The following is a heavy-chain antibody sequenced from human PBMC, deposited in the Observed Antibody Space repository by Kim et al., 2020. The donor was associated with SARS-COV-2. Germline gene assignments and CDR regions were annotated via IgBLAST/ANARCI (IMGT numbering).Heavy chain of an antibody. CDR1: GFTFSNAW. D-gene: IGHD2-21*02. Sequence: GGSLRLSCAASGFTFSNAWMSWVRQAPGKGLEWVGRIKSKTDGGTTDYAAPVKGRFTISRDDSKNTLYLQMNSLKTEDTAVYYCTTDRTVVTPHNWYFDLWGRGTLVTVSS. J-gene: IGHJ2*01. V-gene: IGHV3-15*01. CDR2: IKSKTDGGTT. CDR3: TTDRTVVTPHNWYFDL.